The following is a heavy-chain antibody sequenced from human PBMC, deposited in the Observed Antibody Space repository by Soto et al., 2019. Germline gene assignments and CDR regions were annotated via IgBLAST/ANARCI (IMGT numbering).Heavy chain of an antibody. CDR3: ARMDGDYNYYGLDV. J-gene: IGHJ6*02. CDR1: GFSLTNGRMG. D-gene: IGHD4-17*01. CDR2: FFSDAER. Sequence: QVTLKESGPVLVKPTETLTLTCSVSGFSLTNGRMGESWIRQPPGNALEWLAHFFSDAERSYSTSMQSRLNMYKDSSGSQVVLTMTNMAPADTATYFCARMDGDYNYYGLDVWGHGIAVTVSS. V-gene: IGHV2-26*01.